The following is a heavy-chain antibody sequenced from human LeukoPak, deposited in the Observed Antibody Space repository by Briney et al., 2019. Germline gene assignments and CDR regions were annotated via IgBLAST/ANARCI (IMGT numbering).Heavy chain of an antibody. CDR3: ARSPVGYCSSTSCYEFEY. V-gene: IGHV3-33*01. CDR1: GFIFSTYG. CDR2: IWYDGSNK. Sequence: PGRSLRLSCAASGFIFSTYGMHWVRQAPGKGLEWVAVIWYDGSNKYYADSVKGRFTISRDNSKNTLYLQMNSLRAEDTAVYYCARSPVGYCSSTSCYEFEYWGQGTLVTASS. D-gene: IGHD2-2*01. J-gene: IGHJ4*02.